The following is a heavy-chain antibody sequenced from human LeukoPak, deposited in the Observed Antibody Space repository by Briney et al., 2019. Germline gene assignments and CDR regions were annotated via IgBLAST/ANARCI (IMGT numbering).Heavy chain of an antibody. CDR2: IWYDGSNK. Sequence: GRSLRLSCAASGFTFSSYGMHWVRQAPGKGLEWVAVIWYDGSNKYYADSVKGRFTISRDNSKNTLYLQMNSLRAEDTAVYYCARSDILTGYYTPWGQETLVTVSS. D-gene: IGHD3-9*01. J-gene: IGHJ5*02. V-gene: IGHV3-33*08. CDR1: GFTFSSYG. CDR3: ARSDILTGYYTP.